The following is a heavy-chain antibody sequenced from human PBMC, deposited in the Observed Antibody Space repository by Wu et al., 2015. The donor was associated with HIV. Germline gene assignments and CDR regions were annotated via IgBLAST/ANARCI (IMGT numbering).Heavy chain of an antibody. D-gene: IGHD2-2*01. CDR3: ARGLSRDIVVVPAATRFDY. J-gene: IGHJ4*02. CDR1: GGSFSGYY. Sequence: QVQLQQWGAGLLKPSETLSLTCAVYGGSFSGYYWSWIRQPPGKGLEWIGEINHSGSTNYNPSLKSRVTISVDTSKNQFSLKLSSVTAADTAVYYCARGLSRDIVVVPAATRFDYWGQGTLVTVSS. CDR2: INHSGST. V-gene: IGHV4-34*01.